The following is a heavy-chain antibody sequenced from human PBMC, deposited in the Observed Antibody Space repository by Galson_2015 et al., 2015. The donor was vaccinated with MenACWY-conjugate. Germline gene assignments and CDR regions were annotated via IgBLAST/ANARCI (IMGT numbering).Heavy chain of an antibody. Sequence: ETLSLTCTVSGGSISSSSYYWDWIRQPPGRGLEWIGTIYYSGSTYYNSSLMSRVTISVDTSQNQFSLNLSSVTAADTAMYYCARHDRTAPARSGAFDIWGRGTMVTVSS. CDR3: ARHDRTAPARSGAFDI. CDR1: GGSISSSSYY. CDR2: IYYSGST. D-gene: IGHD2-2*01. V-gene: IGHV4-39*01. J-gene: IGHJ3*02.